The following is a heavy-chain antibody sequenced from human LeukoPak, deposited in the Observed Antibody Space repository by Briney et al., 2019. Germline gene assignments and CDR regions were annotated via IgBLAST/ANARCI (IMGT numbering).Heavy chain of an antibody. D-gene: IGHD5-18*01. J-gene: IGHJ4*02. CDR3: AREDDTAMVAGIDY. CDR2: INHSGST. Sequence: SETLSLTCAVYGGSFSGYYWSWIRQPPGKGLEWIGEINHSGSTNYNPSLKSRVTISVDTSKNQFSLKLSSVTAADTAVYYCAREDDTAMVAGIDYWGQGTLVTASS. CDR1: GGSFSGYY. V-gene: IGHV4-34*01.